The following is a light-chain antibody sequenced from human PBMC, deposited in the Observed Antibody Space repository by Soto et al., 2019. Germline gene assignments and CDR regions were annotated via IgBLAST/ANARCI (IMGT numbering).Light chain of an antibody. CDR2: AAS. CDR1: QGISNY. V-gene: IGKV1-27*01. Sequence: DIQMTPAPSSLSASVGDRVTITCRASQGISNYLAWYQKKPGKVPKLLIYAASTLQSGVPSRFSGSGSGTDFTLTISSLQPEDVATYYCQKYNSAPRTFGQGTKVEIK. CDR3: QKYNSAPRT. J-gene: IGKJ1*01.